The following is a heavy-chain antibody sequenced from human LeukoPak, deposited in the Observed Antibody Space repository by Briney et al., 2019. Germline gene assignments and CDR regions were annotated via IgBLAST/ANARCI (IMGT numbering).Heavy chain of an antibody. CDR3: TTDDIKPKMIAARPFDY. Sequence: PGGSLRLSCAASGFTFSNAWMGWVRQAPGKGLEWVGRIKSKTDGGTTDYAAPVKGRFTISRDDSKNTLYLQMNSLKTEDTAVYYCTTDDIKPKMIAARPFDYWGQGTLVTVSS. J-gene: IGHJ4*02. V-gene: IGHV3-15*01. CDR2: IKSKTDGGTT. CDR1: GFTFSNAW. D-gene: IGHD6-6*01.